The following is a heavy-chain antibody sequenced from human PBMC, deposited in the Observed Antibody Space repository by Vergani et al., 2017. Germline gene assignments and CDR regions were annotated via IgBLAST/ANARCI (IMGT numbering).Heavy chain of an antibody. D-gene: IGHD2-15*01. CDR2: ISGSGVSA. CDR1: EFTFSNYA. Sequence: EVQLLESGGGLVQPGGSLRLTCAASEFTFSNYAMNWVRQAPGKGLEWVSGISGSGVSAYYTDSVKGRFTISRDNSKNTLYLQMNRLSPEDTAVYYCATAGAAYCRGASCYDFFEYWGQGTLVTVAS. V-gene: IGHV3-23*01. CDR3: ATAGAAYCRGASCYDFFEY. J-gene: IGHJ4*02.